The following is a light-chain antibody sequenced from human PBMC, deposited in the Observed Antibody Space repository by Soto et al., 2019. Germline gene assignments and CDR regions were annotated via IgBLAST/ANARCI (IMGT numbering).Light chain of an antibody. Sequence: QSVLTQPPSVSGAPGQRVTISCTGSSSNIGAGYDVHWYQQLPGTAPKLLIYGNNNRPSGVPDRFSVSKSGTSASLAITGLQAEDEADYYCQSYDSSLSGYVFGTGTKLTFL. CDR1: SSNIGAGYD. CDR2: GNN. CDR3: QSYDSSLSGYV. J-gene: IGLJ1*01. V-gene: IGLV1-40*01.